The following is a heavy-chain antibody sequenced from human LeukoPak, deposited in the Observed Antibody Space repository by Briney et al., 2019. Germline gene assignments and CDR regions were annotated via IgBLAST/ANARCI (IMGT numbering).Heavy chain of an antibody. V-gene: IGHV3-23*01. CDR1: GFTFSSYA. CDR3: ARRDRGSWHFDD. D-gene: IGHD6-13*01. CDR2: ITGGGDTT. J-gene: IGHJ4*02. Sequence: GGSLTLSCAASGFTFSSYAMKCVRHAPGRGVEWVSSITGGGDTTHYASSVQGRFTISRDNSKNTLYLQMNSLRAEDTAVYHCARRDRGSWHFDDWGQGTLVTVSS.